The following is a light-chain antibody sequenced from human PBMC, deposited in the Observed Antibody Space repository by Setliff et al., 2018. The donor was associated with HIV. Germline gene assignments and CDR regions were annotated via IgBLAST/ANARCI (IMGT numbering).Light chain of an antibody. Sequence: QSALTQPPSASGTPGQRVTISCSGSSSNIGSNSVYWYQQLPGTAPKLLIYKNNQRPSGVPDRFSGSKSGPSASLAISGLRSEDEADYYWAAWDDSLSGDVFGTGTKVTV. CDR1: SSNIGSNS. CDR3: AAWDDSLSGDV. CDR2: KNN. V-gene: IGLV1-47*01. J-gene: IGLJ1*01.